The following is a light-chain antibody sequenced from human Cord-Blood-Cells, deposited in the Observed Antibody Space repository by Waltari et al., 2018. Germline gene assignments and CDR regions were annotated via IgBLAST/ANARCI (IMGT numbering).Light chain of an antibody. CDR2: DVS. J-gene: IGLJ3*02. CDR3: SSYTSSSTWV. V-gene: IGLV2-14*03. Sequence: QSALTQPASVSGSPGQSITISCTGPSSDVGGYNYVSWYQHHPGKAPKLMIYDVSNRPSGVSNRFSGSKSGKPASLTISGLQAEDEADYYCSSYTSSSTWVFGGGTKLTVL. CDR1: SSDVGGYNY.